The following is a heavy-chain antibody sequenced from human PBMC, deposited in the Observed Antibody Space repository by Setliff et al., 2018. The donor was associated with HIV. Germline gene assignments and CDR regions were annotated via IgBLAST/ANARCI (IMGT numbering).Heavy chain of an antibody. CDR1: GFTFSSYS. CDR3: AREDSSGYSFNV. V-gene: IGHV3-21*01. Sequence: GGSLRLSCAASGFTFSSYSMNWVRQAPGKGLEWASSISSSSSYIYYADSVRGRFTISRDNAKNSLCLQMNSLRAEDTAVYYCAREDSSGYSFNVWGQGTMVTVSS. D-gene: IGHD3-22*01. CDR2: ISSSSSYI. J-gene: IGHJ3*01.